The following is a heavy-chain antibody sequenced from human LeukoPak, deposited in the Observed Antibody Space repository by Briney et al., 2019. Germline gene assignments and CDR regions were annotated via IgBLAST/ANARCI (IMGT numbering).Heavy chain of an antibody. CDR2: VNLQGST. Sequence: SETLSLTCGVSGGSISNTNWWTWVRQPPGKGLEWIGEVNLQGSTNYNPSLKSRVAISVDKSENHISPKLTSVTAADTAVYYCAREGGPYRPLDYSGQGTLVTVAS. J-gene: IGHJ4*02. CDR3: AREGGPYRPLDY. V-gene: IGHV4-4*02. CDR1: GGSISNTNW.